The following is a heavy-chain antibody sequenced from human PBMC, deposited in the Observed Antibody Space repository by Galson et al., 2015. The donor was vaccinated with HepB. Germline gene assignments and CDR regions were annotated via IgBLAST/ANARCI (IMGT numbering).Heavy chain of an antibody. CDR2: INPNSGDT. Sequence: SVKVSCKASGSTFTGYYMHWVRQAPGQGLEWMGWINPNSGDTNYAQKFQGRVTMARDTSISTAYMELSRLRSDDTAVYYCARDQGQSLVLPYWGQVTLVTVSS. D-gene: IGHD6-19*01. CDR1: GSTFTGYY. CDR3: ARDQGQSLVLPY. J-gene: IGHJ4*02. V-gene: IGHV1-2*02.